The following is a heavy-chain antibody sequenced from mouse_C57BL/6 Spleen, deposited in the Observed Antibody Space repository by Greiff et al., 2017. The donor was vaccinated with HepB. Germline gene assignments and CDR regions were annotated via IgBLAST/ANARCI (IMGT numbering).Heavy chain of an antibody. CDR1: GYTFTSYW. V-gene: IGHV1-64*01. Sequence: QVQLQQPGAELVKPGASVKLSCKASGYTFTSYWMHWVKQRPGQGLEWIGMIHPNSGSTNYNEKFKSKATLTVDKSSSTAYMQLSSLTSEDSAVYYCARTDYGSSGNYAMDYWGQGTSVTVSS. CDR3: ARTDYGSSGNYAMDY. CDR2: IHPNSGST. D-gene: IGHD1-1*01. J-gene: IGHJ4*01.